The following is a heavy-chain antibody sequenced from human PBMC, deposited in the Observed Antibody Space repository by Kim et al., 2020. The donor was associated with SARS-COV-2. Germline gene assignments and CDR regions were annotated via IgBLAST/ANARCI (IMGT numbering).Heavy chain of an antibody. CDR2: VTGGGGNT. D-gene: IGHD2-21*02. J-gene: IGHJ4*02. CDR3: AKYRDVVVTAPIDF. Sequence: GGSLRLSCAASGFTFSNYAMNWVRQAPGKGLQWVSSVTGGGGNTFYADSVKGRFTISRDNSKNTLFLQMDSLRAEDTAVYYCAKYRDVVVTAPIDFWGRGNLVTVSS. V-gene: IGHV3-23*01. CDR1: GFTFSNYA.